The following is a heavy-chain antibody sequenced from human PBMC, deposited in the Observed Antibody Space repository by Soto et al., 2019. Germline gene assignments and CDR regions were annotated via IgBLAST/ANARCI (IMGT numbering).Heavy chain of an antibody. V-gene: IGHV4-30-2*01. Sequence: SETLSLTCAVSGGSISSGGYSWSWIRQPPWKGLEWIGYIYHSGSTYYNPSLKSRVTISVDRSKNQFSLKLSSVTAADTAVYYCARASFGGYPTDYYYYGMDVWGQGXTVTVSS. CDR3: ARASFGGYPTDYYYYGMDV. D-gene: IGHD5-12*01. CDR2: IYHSGST. J-gene: IGHJ6*02. CDR1: GGSISSGGYS.